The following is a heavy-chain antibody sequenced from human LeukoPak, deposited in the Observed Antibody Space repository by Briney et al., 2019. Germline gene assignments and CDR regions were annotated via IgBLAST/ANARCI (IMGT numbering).Heavy chain of an antibody. V-gene: IGHV4-39*01. J-gene: IGHJ4*02. Sequence: SETLSLTCTVSGGSISSSSYYWGWIRQPPGKGLEWIGSIYYSGSTYYNPSLKSRVTISVDTSKNQFSLKLSSVTAADTAVYYCARLLGFGAHFDYWGQGTLVTVSS. CDR2: IYYSGST. D-gene: IGHD2-8*02. CDR3: ARLLGFGAHFDY. CDR1: GGSISSSSYY.